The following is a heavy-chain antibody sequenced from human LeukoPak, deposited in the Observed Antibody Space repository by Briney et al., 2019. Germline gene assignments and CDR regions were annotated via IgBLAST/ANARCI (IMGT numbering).Heavy chain of an antibody. Sequence: GGSLRLSCAASGFTSSTYWMSWVRQAPGKGLEWVSAISGSGGSTYYADSVKGRFTISRDNSKNTLYLQMNSLRAEDTAVYYCARRVGAAKNYYFDYWGQGTLVTVSP. CDR3: ARRVGAAKNYYFDY. D-gene: IGHD1-26*01. V-gene: IGHV3-23*01. CDR2: ISGSGGST. CDR1: GFTSSTYW. J-gene: IGHJ4*02.